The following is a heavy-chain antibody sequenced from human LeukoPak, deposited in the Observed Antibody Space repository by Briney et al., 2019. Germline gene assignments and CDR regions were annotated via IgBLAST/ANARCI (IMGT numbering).Heavy chain of an antibody. Sequence: QTGGSLRLSCAASGFTFSSYGMHWVRQAPGKGLEWVAVIWYDGSNKYYADSVKGRFTISRDNSKNTLYLQMNSLRAEDTAVYYCARASYGSYRFDYWGQGTLVTVSS. J-gene: IGHJ4*02. CDR3: ARASYGSYRFDY. V-gene: IGHV3-33*01. CDR2: IWYDGSNK. CDR1: GFTFSSYG. D-gene: IGHD1-26*01.